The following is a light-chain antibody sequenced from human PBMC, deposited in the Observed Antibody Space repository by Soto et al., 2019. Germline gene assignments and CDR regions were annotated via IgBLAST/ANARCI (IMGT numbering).Light chain of an antibody. V-gene: IGKV1-9*01. J-gene: IGKJ5*01. CDR2: AAS. CDR3: QQLNTFPFI. CDR1: QAIDTY. Sequence: DIQLTQSPSFLSASVGDRVTITCRASQAIDTYLAWYQQKPGKAPKLLIYAASLLQSGVPSRFSGSVSGTEFPLTINSLQPEDFASYYCQQLNTFPFIFGQGTRLEIK.